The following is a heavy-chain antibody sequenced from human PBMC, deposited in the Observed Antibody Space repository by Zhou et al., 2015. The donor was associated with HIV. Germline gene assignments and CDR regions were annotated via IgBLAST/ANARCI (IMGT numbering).Heavy chain of an antibody. J-gene: IGHJ2*01. Sequence: QVQLVQSGAEVKKPGSSVKVSCKASGGTFSSYAISWVRQAPGQGLEWMGGIIPIFGTANYAQKFQGRVTITADESTSTAYMELSSLRSEDTAVYYCAREPLGITFGGVIAVWYFDLWGRGTLVTVSS. D-gene: IGHD3-16*02. CDR1: GGTFSSYA. CDR3: AREPLGITFGGVIAVWYFDL. V-gene: IGHV1-69*12. CDR2: IIPIFGTA.